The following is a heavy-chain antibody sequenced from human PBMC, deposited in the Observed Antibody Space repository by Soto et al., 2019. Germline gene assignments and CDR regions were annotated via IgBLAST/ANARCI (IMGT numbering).Heavy chain of an antibody. CDR3: AKVSYDFWSGYPDY. CDR2: IPYDGSNK. J-gene: IGHJ4*02. CDR1: GFTFSSYG. D-gene: IGHD3-3*01. Sequence: GGSLRLSCAASGFTFSSYGMHWVRQAPGKGLEWVAVIPYDGSNKYYADSVKGRFTISRDNSKNTLYLQMNSLRAEDTAVYYCAKVSYDFWSGYPDYWGQGTLVTVSS. V-gene: IGHV3-30*18.